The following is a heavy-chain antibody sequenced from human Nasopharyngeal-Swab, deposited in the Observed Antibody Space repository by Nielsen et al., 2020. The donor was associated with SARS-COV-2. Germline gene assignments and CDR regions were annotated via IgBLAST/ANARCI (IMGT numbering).Heavy chain of an antibody. CDR1: GFTFSSYD. CDR3: ARGYDSSGYLRPIDAFDI. D-gene: IGHD3-22*01. CDR2: IGTAGDT. J-gene: IGHJ3*02. V-gene: IGHV3-13*04. Sequence: GESLKISCAASGFTFSSYDMHWVRQATGKGREWVSVIGTAGDTYYPGSVKGRFTISRENAKNSLYLQMNSLRAGDTAVYYCARGYDSSGYLRPIDAFDIWGQGTMVTVSS.